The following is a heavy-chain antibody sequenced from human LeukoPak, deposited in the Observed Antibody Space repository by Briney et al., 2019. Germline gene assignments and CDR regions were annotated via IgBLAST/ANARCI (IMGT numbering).Heavy chain of an antibody. CDR3: ARSDYVWGSNPLV. Sequence: QSGGSLRLSCAASGFTFSSYWMSWVRQAPGKGLEWVANIKQDGSEKYYVDSVKGRFTISRDNAKNSLYLQMNSLRAEDTAVYYCARSDYVWGSNPLVWGQGTLVTVSS. J-gene: IGHJ4*02. V-gene: IGHV3-7*01. CDR2: IKQDGSEK. D-gene: IGHD3-16*01. CDR1: GFTFSSYW.